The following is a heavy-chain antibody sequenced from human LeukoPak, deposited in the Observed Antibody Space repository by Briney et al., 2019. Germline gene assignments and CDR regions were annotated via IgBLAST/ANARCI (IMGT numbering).Heavy chain of an antibody. CDR3: AKVGEYYYDSSGYYYDHYFDY. J-gene: IGHJ4*02. CDR1: GFTFSSYA. V-gene: IGHV3-23*01. D-gene: IGHD3-22*01. Sequence: GSLRLSCAASGFTFSSYAMSWVRQAPGKGLEWVSAISGSGGSTYYADSVKGRFTISRDNSKNTLYLQMNSLRAEDTAVYYCAKVGEYYYDSSGYYYDHYFDYWGQGTLVTVSS. CDR2: ISGSGGST.